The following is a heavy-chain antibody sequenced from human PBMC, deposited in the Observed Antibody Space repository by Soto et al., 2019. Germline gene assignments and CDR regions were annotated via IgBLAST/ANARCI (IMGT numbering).Heavy chain of an antibody. J-gene: IGHJ4*02. CDR3: ASLNDDYGDYGYFDY. V-gene: IGHV1-18*01. CDR2: ITPSNGNT. D-gene: IGHD4-17*01. CDR1: GYSFVNFA. Sequence: ASVKVSCKAFGYSFVNFAFNWVRQAPGQGPEWMGWITPSNGNTNYAQKLQGRVTLTTDKSTGTAHMDLRSLRSEDTAMYYCASLNDDYGDYGYFDYWGQGTLVTVSS.